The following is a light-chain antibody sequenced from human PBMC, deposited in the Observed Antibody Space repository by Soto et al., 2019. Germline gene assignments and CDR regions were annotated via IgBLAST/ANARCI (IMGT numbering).Light chain of an antibody. CDR3: AAWDDSLNGVV. V-gene: IGLV1-44*01. Sequence: LTQPPSASGTPGQTIAISCSGGSSNIGSHTVNWYQQLPGTAPRLLIYSNTQRPSGVPDRFSGSKSGTSASLAISGLQSEYEGDYYCAAWDDSLNGVVFGGGTKLTVL. CDR2: SNT. CDR1: SSNIGSHT. J-gene: IGLJ2*01.